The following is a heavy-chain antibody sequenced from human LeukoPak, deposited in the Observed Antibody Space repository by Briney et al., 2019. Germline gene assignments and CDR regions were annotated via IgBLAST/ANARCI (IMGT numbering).Heavy chain of an antibody. CDR3: AKEYSSGDYYYYGMDV. Sequence: PGRSLRLSCAASGFTFSSYGMHWVRQAPGKGLEWVAVISYDGSNKYYADSVKGRFTISRDNSKNTLYLQMNSLRAEDTAVYYCAKEYSSGDYYYYGMDVWGQGTTVTVSS. CDR2: ISYDGSNK. D-gene: IGHD5-18*01. CDR1: GFTFSSYG. V-gene: IGHV3-30*18. J-gene: IGHJ6*02.